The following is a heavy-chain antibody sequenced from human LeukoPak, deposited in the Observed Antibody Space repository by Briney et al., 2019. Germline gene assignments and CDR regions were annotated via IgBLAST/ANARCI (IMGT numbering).Heavy chain of an antibody. J-gene: IGHJ4*02. D-gene: IGHD4/OR15-4a*01. CDR1: GITFTGNW. V-gene: IGHV3-74*01. Sequence: PGRSLRLSCVASGITFTGNWHWVRQAPGKGLVWVSLIRSDGSSTSYADSVKGRFTISRDSAKNTLYLQMNSLRVEDTAVYYCSPIGAGYWGQGTLVTVSS. CDR2: IRSDGSST. CDR3: SPIGAGY.